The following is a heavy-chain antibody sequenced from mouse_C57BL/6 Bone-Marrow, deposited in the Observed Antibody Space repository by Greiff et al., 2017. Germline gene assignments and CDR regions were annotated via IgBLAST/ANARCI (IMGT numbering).Heavy chain of an antibody. V-gene: IGHV1-4*01. D-gene: IGHD1-1*01. Sequence: QVQLKESGAELARPGASVKMSCKASGYTFTSYTMHWVKQRPGQGLEWIGYINPSSGYTKYNQKFKDKATLTADKSSSTAYMQLSSLTSEDSAVYYCARRDYGRGFAYWGQGTLVTVSA. CDR3: ARRDYGRGFAY. CDR1: GYTFTSYT. CDR2: INPSSGYT. J-gene: IGHJ3*01.